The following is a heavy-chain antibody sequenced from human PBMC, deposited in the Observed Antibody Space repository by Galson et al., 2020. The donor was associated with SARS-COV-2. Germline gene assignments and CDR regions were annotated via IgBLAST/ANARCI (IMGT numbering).Heavy chain of an antibody. D-gene: IGHD1-26*01. V-gene: IGHV4-59*01. CDR2: IYYSGST. CDR1: GGSISSYY. CDR3: AGFRFYFRHYCDLDV. J-gene: IGHJ6*02. Sequence: ETSETLSLTCTVSGGSISSYYWSWIRQPPGKGLEWIGYIYYSGSTNYNPSLKSRVTISIDTSKNQFSLRLSSVTAADTAVYYCAGFRFYFRHYCDLDVWGQGTTVTVSS.